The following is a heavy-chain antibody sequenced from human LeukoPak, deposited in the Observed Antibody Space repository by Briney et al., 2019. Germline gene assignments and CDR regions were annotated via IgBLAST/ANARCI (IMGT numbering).Heavy chain of an antibody. V-gene: IGHV5-51*01. CDR2: IYPGDSDT. D-gene: IGHD4-23*01. CDR3: ATNNGGNLYHFDY. CDR1: GYSFSTYW. J-gene: IGHJ4*02. Sequence: GESLKISCKGSGYSFSTYWIGWVRQMPGKGLEWMGIIYPGDSDTRYSPSFQGQVTISADKSISTAYLQWSSLKASDTAMYFCATNNGGNLYHFDYWGQGTLVTVSS.